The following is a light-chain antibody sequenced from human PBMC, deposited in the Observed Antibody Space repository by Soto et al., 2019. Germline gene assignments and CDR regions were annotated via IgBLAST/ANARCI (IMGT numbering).Light chain of an antibody. J-gene: IGLJ2*01. CDR3: SSYTSSNTLV. Sequence: QSALTQPASVSGSPGQSITISCTGTSSDVGAYNYVSWYQQHPGKAPKLMIFEVSDRPSGVSNRFSGSKSGNKASLTLSGPQTEDEADYYCSSYTSSNTLVFGGGTNLTVL. CDR1: SSDVGAYNY. CDR2: EVS. V-gene: IGLV2-14*01.